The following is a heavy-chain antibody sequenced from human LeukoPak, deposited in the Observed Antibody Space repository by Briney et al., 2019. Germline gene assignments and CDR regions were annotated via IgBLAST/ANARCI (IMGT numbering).Heavy chain of an antibody. CDR3: ANHRYDSSGYYYVD. CDR2: INGGSGNT. J-gene: IGHJ4*02. CDR1: GYTFTDYT. V-gene: IGHV1-3*01. D-gene: IGHD3-22*01. Sequence: ASVKVSCKASGYTFTDYTMHWLRQAPGQRLDWMGWINGGSGNTKYSPEFQGRVTITRDTSASTAYMELSSLRSEDTAVYYCANHRYDSSGYYYVDWGQGTLVTVSS.